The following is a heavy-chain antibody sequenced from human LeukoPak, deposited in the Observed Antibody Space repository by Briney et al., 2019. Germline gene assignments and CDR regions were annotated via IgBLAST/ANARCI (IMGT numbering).Heavy chain of an antibody. D-gene: IGHD3-3*01. CDR3: ASSNYDFWSGFWFDP. Sequence: GGSLRLSCAASGFTFSSYSMNWVRQAPGKGLEWVSYISSSSSTIYYADSVKGRFTISRDNAKNSLYLQMNSLRAEDTAVYYCASSNYDFWSGFWFDPWGQGTLVTVSS. CDR2: ISSSSSTI. V-gene: IGHV3-48*04. CDR1: GFTFSSYS. J-gene: IGHJ5*02.